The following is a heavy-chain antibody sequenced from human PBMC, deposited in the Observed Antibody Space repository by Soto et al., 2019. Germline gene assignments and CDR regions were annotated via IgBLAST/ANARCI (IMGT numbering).Heavy chain of an antibody. Sequence: SETLSLTCAVSGGSISSSNWWSWVRQHPGKELEWIGEIYHSGSTNYNPSLKSRVTISVDKSKNQFSLKLSSVTAAVTAVYYCAKCITALGPIDYWGQGTLVTVSS. CDR2: IYHSGST. CDR3: AKCITALGPIDY. CDR1: GGSISSSNW. V-gene: IGHV4-4*02. J-gene: IGHJ4*02. D-gene: IGHD6-6*01.